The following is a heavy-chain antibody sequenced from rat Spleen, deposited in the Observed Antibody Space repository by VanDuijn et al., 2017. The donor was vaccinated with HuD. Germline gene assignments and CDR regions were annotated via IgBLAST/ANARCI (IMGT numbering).Heavy chain of an antibody. CDR3: VKDRGEYNNLFDY. J-gene: IGHJ2*01. V-gene: IGHV5-29*01. Sequence: EVQLVESDGDLVQPGRSLKLSCVASGFTFSDYYMAWVRQAPTKGLEWVATISYDGTSTYSRDSVKGRFTISRDNAKSTLFLQMDSLRSEDTATYYCVKDRGEYNNLFDYWGQGVMVTVSS. D-gene: IGHD1-10*01. CDR2: ISYDGTST. CDR1: GFTFSDYY.